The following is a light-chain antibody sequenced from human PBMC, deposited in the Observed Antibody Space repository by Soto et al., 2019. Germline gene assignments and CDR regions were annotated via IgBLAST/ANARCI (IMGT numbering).Light chain of an antibody. CDR1: QSVRNS. CDR2: DAS. V-gene: IGKV3-15*01. Sequence: ETRMTQSPATLSVSPGERVTLSCRASQSVRNSVAWYQQRPGQAPWLLIYDASFRATGISARFSGSGSGTDFTLTISRLEPEDFAVYYCQQFVNSPITFGGGTKVEMK. CDR3: QQFVNSPIT. J-gene: IGKJ4*01.